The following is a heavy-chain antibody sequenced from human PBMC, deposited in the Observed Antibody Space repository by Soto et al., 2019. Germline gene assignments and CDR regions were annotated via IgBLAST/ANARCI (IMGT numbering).Heavy chain of an antibody. CDR3: SKDGAPRYCSGRICHPAGAY. J-gene: IGHJ4*02. D-gene: IGHD2-15*01. V-gene: IGHV3-30*18. CDR1: GFTFSNYG. Sequence: QVQLVESGGGVVQPGRSLRLSCAGSGFTFSNYGLHWVRQTPGKGLEWVAFISPDGSNKYYADSVKGRFTISRDSSWSSLYLLMDRLRVEDTAVYYCSKDGAPRYCSGRICHPAGAYWGQVTLVAVSS. CDR2: ISPDGSNK.